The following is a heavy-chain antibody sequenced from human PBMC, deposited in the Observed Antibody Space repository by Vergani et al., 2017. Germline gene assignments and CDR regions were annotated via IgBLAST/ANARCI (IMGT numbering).Heavy chain of an antibody. CDR2: ISWNSGSI. V-gene: IGHV3-9*01. D-gene: IGHD2-21*02. CDR3: AKDRYCGGDCYSWFDP. Sequence: EVQLVESGGGLVQPGRSLRLSCAASGFTFDDYAMHWVRQAPGKGLEWVSGISWNSGSIGYADSVKGRFTISRDNSKNTLYLQMNSLRAEDTAVYYCAKDRYCGGDCYSWFDPWGQGTLVTVSS. CDR1: GFTFDDYA. J-gene: IGHJ5*02.